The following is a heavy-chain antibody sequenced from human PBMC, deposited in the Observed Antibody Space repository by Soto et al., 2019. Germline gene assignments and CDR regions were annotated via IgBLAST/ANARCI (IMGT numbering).Heavy chain of an antibody. CDR1: GYTFTDYA. J-gene: IGHJ6*02. Sequence: GASVKVSCKASGYTFTDYAIHWVRQAPGQGLEWMGWIHAGKGKTQYSQRWQGRVAITRDTSASTAYMEINSLTSEDTAVYYCASGFYDLPYGMDVWGQGTTVTVSS. V-gene: IGHV1-3*01. D-gene: IGHD3-3*01. CDR3: ASGFYDLPYGMDV. CDR2: IHAGKGKT.